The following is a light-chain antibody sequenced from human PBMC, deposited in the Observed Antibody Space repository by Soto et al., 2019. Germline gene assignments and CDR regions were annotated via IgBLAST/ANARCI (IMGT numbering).Light chain of an antibody. J-gene: IGKJ1*01. CDR3: QHYNGYWT. CDR2: EAS. Sequence: DIPMTQSPSTLSASVGDRVTITCRASQSISGSLAWYQQKPGKAPKLLIYEASNLKSGVPSRFSGSGSGTEYTRTISSLQPDDSASYYCQHYNGYWTFGQGTRVEIK. CDR1: QSISGS. V-gene: IGKV1-5*03.